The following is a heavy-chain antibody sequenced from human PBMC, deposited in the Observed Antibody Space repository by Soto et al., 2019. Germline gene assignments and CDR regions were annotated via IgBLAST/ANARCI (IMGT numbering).Heavy chain of an antibody. CDR1: GYSFTSYW. Sequence: GESLKISCKGSGYSFTSYWIGWVRQMPGKGLEWMGIIYPGDSDTRYSPSFQGQVTISADKSISTAYLQWSSLKASDTAMYYCARRGHPDGYNYYGVFDYWGQGXLVTVSS. CDR2: IYPGDSDT. D-gene: IGHD5-12*01. CDR3: ARRGHPDGYNYYGVFDY. J-gene: IGHJ4*02. V-gene: IGHV5-51*01.